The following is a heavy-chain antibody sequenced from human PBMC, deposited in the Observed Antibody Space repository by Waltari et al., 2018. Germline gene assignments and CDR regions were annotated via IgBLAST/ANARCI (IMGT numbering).Heavy chain of an antibody. V-gene: IGHV4-39*07. D-gene: IGHD3-22*01. Sequence: QLQLQESGPGLVKPSETLSLTCTVSGGSISSSSYYWGWIRQPPGKGLEWIGSIYYSGSTDSNPSLKSRVTISVDTSKNQFSLKLSSVTAADTAVYYCARGGDSSGYYYYFDYWGQGTLVTVSS. CDR3: ARGGDSSGYYYYFDY. CDR1: GGSISSSSYY. CDR2: IYYSGST. J-gene: IGHJ4*02.